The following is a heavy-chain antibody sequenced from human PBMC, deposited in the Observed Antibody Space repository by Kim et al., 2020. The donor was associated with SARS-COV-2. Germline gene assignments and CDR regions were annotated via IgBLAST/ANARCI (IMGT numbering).Heavy chain of an antibody. Sequence: ASVKVSCKASGYTFTSYYMHWVRQAPGQGLEWMGIINPSGGSTSYAQKFQGRVTMTRDTSTSTVYMELSSLRSEDTAVYYCARELSSGWSTNAFDIWGQGTMVTVSS. CDR3: ARELSSGWSTNAFDI. J-gene: IGHJ3*02. D-gene: IGHD6-19*01. V-gene: IGHV1-46*01. CDR2: INPSGGST. CDR1: GYTFTSYY.